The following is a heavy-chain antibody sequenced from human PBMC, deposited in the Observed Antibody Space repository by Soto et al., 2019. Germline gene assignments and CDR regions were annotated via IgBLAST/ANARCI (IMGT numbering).Heavy chain of an antibody. V-gene: IGHV4-39*01. D-gene: IGHD6-19*01. J-gene: IGHJ4*02. CDR1: GGSVSSTSYY. CDR3: ARRVTVPGHNFDS. CDR2: IYYNGDT. Sequence: QLQESGPGLVKPSETLSLTCTVSGGSVSSTSYYWGWIRQSPGKGLEWIGSIYYNGDTYYNPSLRSRVTISIDTSKTRFSLKVTSVTAADTAVYYCARRVTVPGHNFDSWGQGTLVTVSS.